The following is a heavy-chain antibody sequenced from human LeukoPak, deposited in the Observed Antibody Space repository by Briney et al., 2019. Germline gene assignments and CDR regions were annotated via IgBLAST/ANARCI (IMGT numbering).Heavy chain of an antibody. Sequence: SVKVSCKASGGTFSSYAISWVRQAPGQGLEWMGGIIPIFGTANYAQKFQGRVTITADESTSTAYMELSSLRSEDAAVHYCARGLRVSPSSVTLGYWGQGTLVTVSS. CDR3: ARGLRVSPSSVTLGY. V-gene: IGHV1-69*01. CDR2: IIPIFGTA. CDR1: GGTFSSYA. D-gene: IGHD5-12*01. J-gene: IGHJ4*02.